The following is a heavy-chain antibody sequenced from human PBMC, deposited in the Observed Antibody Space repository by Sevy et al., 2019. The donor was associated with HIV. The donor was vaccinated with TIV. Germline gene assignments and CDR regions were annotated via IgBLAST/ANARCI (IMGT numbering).Heavy chain of an antibody. D-gene: IGHD1-26*01. V-gene: IGHV3-30-3*01. CDR2: ISSNGDNA. Sequence: GGSLRFSCAASGFTFRTYALHWVRQAPGRGLEWLALISSNGDNAFYADSVRGRRNVYRDNSLNTLSLQMSSLTAEDTAVYYCARGPEWELTSFLSHWGQGTLVTVSS. CDR3: ARGPEWELTSFLSH. CDR1: GFTFRTYA. J-gene: IGHJ4*02.